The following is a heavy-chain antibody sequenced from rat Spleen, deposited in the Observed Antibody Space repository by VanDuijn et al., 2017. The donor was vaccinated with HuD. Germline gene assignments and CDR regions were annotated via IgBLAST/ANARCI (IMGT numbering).Heavy chain of an antibody. CDR1: GFTLSDYG. Sequence: EVQLVESGGGLVQPGRSLKLSCEVSGFTLSDYGVAWVRQAPTTGLEWVATISYGDSSGHSGTYYRDSVKGRFTISRDNAKITLSLQMDSLRSEDTATYYCARRHYGYTDYFDYWGQGVMVTVSS. CDR2: ISYGDSSGHSGT. CDR3: ARRHYGYTDYFDY. D-gene: IGHD1-9*01. V-gene: IGHV5-29*01. J-gene: IGHJ2*01.